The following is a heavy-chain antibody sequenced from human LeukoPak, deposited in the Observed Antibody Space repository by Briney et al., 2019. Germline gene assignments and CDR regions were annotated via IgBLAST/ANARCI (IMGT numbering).Heavy chain of an antibody. J-gene: IGHJ4*02. V-gene: IGHV1-8*01. Sequence: ASVKVSCKASGYTFTSYDINWVRQATGQGLEWMGWMNPNSGNTGYAQKFQGRVTMTRNTSISTAYMELSSLRPEDTAVYYCALLSPSDANGDYWGQGTLVTVSS. CDR1: GYTFTSYD. D-gene: IGHD3-10*01. CDR3: ALLSPSDANGDY. CDR2: MNPNSGNT.